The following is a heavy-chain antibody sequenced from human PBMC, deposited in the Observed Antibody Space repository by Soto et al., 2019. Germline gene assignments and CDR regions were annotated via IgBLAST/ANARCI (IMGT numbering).Heavy chain of an antibody. J-gene: IGHJ4*02. V-gene: IGHV3-23*01. CDR3: GKKKNPDGAWDFDY. CDR1: GFTFSHYT. D-gene: IGHD4-17*01. CDR2: INGGNGPT. Sequence: GGSLRLSCAASGFTFSHYTMSWVRQLPGKGLEWVSGINGGNGPTYYADSVKGRFTISRDNSENTLYLQMNNLRVGDTAIYYCGKKKNPDGAWDFDYGGQGTLVTVSS.